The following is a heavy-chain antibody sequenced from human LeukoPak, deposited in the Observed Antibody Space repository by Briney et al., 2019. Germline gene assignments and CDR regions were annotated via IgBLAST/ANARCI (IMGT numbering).Heavy chain of an antibody. V-gene: IGHV4-34*01. J-gene: IGHJ4*02. CDR1: GGSFSGYY. D-gene: IGHD4-17*01. Sequence: ASETLSLTCAVYGGSFSGYYWSWIRQPPGKGLEWIGEINHSGSTNYNPSLKSRVTISVDTSKNQFSLKLSSVTAADTAVYYCARGRDDYGDSSRPFDYWGQGTLVTVSS. CDR2: INHSGST. CDR3: ARGRDDYGDSSRPFDY.